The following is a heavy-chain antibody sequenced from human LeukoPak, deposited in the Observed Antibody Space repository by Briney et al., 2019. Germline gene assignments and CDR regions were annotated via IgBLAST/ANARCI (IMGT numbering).Heavy chain of an antibody. J-gene: IGHJ4*02. CDR3: TRGVAISTSGWYDTFDY. D-gene: IGHD6-19*01. Sequence: GGSLRLSCAASGFTFSSYGMHWVRQAPGKGLEWVAVISYDGSNKYYADSVKGRFTISRDNSKNTLYLQMGSLRAEDMAVYYCTRGVAISTSGWYDTFDYWGQGALVTVSS. CDR2: ISYDGSNK. CDR1: GFTFSSYG. V-gene: IGHV3-30*03.